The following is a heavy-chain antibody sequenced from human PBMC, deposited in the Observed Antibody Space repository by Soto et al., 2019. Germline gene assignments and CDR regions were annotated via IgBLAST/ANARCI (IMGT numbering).Heavy chain of an antibody. V-gene: IGHV4-34*01. Sequence: QVQLQQWGAGLLKPSETLSLTCAVFGESFSSYYWAWIRQPPGKGLEWIGEINHGGSTDYNPSLKSRVTISIDTSKNQFSLELTSVTAADTAVYYCAREGVRYCLRSACSLLEYWGQGTLVTVSS. CDR1: GESFSSYY. CDR2: INHGGST. J-gene: IGHJ4*02. CDR3: AREGVRYCLRSACSLLEY. D-gene: IGHD2-15*01.